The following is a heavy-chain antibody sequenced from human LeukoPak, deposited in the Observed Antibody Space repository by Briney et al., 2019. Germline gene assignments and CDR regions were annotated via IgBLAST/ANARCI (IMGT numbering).Heavy chain of an antibody. CDR1: GFTFSSYW. CDR2: INQDGHEN. CDR3: AREGRYYLGY. V-gene: IGHV3-7*01. J-gene: IGHJ4*02. Sequence: PGGSLRLSCAASGFTFSSYWMSWVRQVPGKGLECVANINQDGHENHYVDSVKGRFTISRDDVQNSLYLQMNSLRADDTAVYYCAREGRYYLGYWGQGTLVAVSS.